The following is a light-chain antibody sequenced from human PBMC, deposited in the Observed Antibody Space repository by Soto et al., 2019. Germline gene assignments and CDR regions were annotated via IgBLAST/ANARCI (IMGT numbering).Light chain of an antibody. CDR2: EVS. CDR1: SSDVGGYNY. Sequence: QSALTQPASVSGSPGESLTIYCTGTSSDVGGYNYVSWYQQHSGKAPKLMIYEVSNRPSGVSNRFSGSKSGNTASPTISGLQAEDEADYHCSSYTSSSRVFGEKTKLTVL. V-gene: IGLV2-14*01. CDR3: SSYTSSSRV. J-gene: IGLJ3*02.